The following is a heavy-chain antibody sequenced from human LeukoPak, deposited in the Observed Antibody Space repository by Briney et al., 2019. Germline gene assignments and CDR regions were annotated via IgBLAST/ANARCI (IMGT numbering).Heavy chain of an antibody. CDR1: GFTFSSYE. J-gene: IGHJ4*02. Sequence: GGSLRLSCAASGFTFSSYEMNWVRQAPGKGLEWVSYISSSGSTIYYADSVKGRFTISRDNAKNSLYLQMNSLRAEDTAVYYCARDSAQYQLLYAPTINWGQGTLVTVSS. V-gene: IGHV3-48*03. CDR2: ISSSGSTI. D-gene: IGHD2-2*02. CDR3: ARDSAQYQLLYAPTIN.